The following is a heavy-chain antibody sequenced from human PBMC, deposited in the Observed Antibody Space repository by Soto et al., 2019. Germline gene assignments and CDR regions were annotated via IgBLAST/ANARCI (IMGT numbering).Heavy chain of an antibody. J-gene: IGHJ4*02. Sequence: ASVKVSCKASGYTFTSYGISCVRQAPVQGLEWMGWIIPNSGNTNYAQKLKGRVTMTRDTSTSTAYMELSRLRSDDTAVYYCAREARGVATKTPLDYWGQGTLVTVSS. CDR1: GYTFTSYG. CDR3: AREARGVATKTPLDY. V-gene: IGHV1-18*01. CDR2: IIPNSGNT. D-gene: IGHD5-12*01.